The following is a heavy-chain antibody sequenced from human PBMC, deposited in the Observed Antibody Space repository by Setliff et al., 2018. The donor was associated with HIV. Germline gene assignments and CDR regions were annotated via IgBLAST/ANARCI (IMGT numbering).Heavy chain of an antibody. D-gene: IGHD2-21*02. CDR2: FVNSNEI. Sequence: PGGSLRLSCEASGFTLTMFSMHWVRQAPGKGPEWLGFVNSNEIDYADSVRGRFTISRDNSKNTLYLQMNSLRVEDTAVYYCGKSSDGYNHGLHWGQGTLVTVSS. J-gene: IGHJ4*02. CDR1: GFTLTMFS. CDR3: GKSSDGYNHGLH. V-gene: IGHV3-21*06.